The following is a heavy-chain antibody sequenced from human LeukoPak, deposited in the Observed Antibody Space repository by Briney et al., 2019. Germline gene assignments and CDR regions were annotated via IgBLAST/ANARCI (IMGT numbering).Heavy chain of an antibody. CDR3: ARNAYCSSTSCLGGSGYSSFDY. J-gene: IGHJ4*02. Sequence: GGSLGLSCAASGFTVSSNYMSWVRRAPGKGLEWVSVIYSGGTTYYADSVKGRFTISRDNSKNALYLQMNSLRAEDTAVYYCARNAYCSSTSCLGGSGYSSFDYWGQGTLVTVSS. CDR2: IYSGGTT. CDR1: GFTVSSNY. D-gene: IGHD2-2*01. V-gene: IGHV3-66*01.